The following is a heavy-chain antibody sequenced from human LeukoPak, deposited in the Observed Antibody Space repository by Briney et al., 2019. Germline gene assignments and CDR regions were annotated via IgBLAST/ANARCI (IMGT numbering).Heavy chain of an antibody. CDR3: AGTVLDAFDI. V-gene: IGHV4-59*01. J-gene: IGHJ3*02. CDR2: IYYSGST. CDR1: GGSISSYY. D-gene: IGHD4-17*01. Sequence: SETLSLTCTVSGGSISSYYWSWIRQPPGKGLEWIGCIYYSGSTNYNPSLKSRATISVDTSKNQFSLKLSSVTAADTAVYYCAGTVLDAFDIWGQGTMVTVSS.